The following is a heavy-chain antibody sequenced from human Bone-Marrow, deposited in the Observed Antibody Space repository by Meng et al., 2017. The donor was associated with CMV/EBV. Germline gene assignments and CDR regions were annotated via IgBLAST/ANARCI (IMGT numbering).Heavy chain of an antibody. CDR1: GYTFTGYY. J-gene: IGHJ3*02. D-gene: IGHD5-24*01. CDR2: INPNSGGT. Sequence: ASVKVSCKASGYTFTGYYMHWVRQAPGQGLEWMGWINPNSGGTNYAQKFQGRVTMTRDTSISTAYMELSGLRSDDTAVYYCARMCGDGYNYFSFVSADAFDIWGQGTRVTGSS. V-gene: IGHV1-2*02. CDR3: ARMCGDGYNYFSFVSADAFDI.